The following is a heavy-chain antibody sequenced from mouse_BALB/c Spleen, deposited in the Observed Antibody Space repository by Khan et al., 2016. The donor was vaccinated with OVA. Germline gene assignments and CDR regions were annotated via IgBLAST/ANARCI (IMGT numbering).Heavy chain of an antibody. D-gene: IGHD2-10*01. CDR3: ARAYYANYREAMDY. V-gene: IGHV2-6-7*01. Sequence: QVQLKESGPGLVAPSQSLSITCTVSGFSLTGYGVHWVRQPPGKGLEWLGLIWGDGSTDYNSALKSRLSITKDNSKIQVFLKMNSLQTDDTARYYCARAYYANYREAMDYWGQGNSVTVSS. CDR1: GFSLTGYG. J-gene: IGHJ4*01. CDR2: IWGDGST.